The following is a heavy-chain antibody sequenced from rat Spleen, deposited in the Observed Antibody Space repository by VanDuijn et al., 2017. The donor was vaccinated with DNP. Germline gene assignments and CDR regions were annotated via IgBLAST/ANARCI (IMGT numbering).Heavy chain of an antibody. CDR1: GFTFSTAW. D-gene: IGHD1-12*02. J-gene: IGHJ4*01. CDR3: APHYYDGSPYAMDA. V-gene: IGHV6-6*01. CDR2: IKAKSNNYAT. Sequence: EVQVLESGGGLVQPGNSLKLSCATSGFTFSTAWMYWYRQFPEKRLEWVARIKAKSNNYATDYTESVKGRFTISRDDSKSSIYLQMNNLKEEDTAIYYWAPHYYDGSPYAMDAWGQGTSVTVSS.